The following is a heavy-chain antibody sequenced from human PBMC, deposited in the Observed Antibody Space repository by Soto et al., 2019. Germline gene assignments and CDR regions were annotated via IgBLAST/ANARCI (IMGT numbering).Heavy chain of an antibody. CDR2: IYYSGST. D-gene: IGHD3-3*01. J-gene: IGHJ6*02. CDR3: ASRGTIFGVVTNYYYYYGMDV. V-gene: IGHV4-39*01. Sequence: PSETLSLTCTVSGGSISSSSYYWGWIRQPPGKGLEWIGSIYYSGSTYYNPSLKSRVTISVDTSKNQFSLKLSSVTAADTAVYYCASRGTIFGVVTNYYYYYGMDVWGQGTTVTVSS. CDR1: GGSISSSSYY.